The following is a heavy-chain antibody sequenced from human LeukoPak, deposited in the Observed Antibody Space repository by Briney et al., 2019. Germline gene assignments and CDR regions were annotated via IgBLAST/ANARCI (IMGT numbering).Heavy chain of an antibody. D-gene: IGHD3-22*01. CDR2: IYYSGST. CDR3: ARTIITTQGGCYFDY. J-gene: IGHJ4*02. Sequence: SETLSLTCTVSGGSISSSSYYWGWIRQPPGKGLEWIGSIYYSGSTYYNPSLKSRVTISVDTSKNQFSLKLSSVTAADTAVYYCARTIITTQGGCYFDYWGQGTLVTVSS. V-gene: IGHV4-39*01. CDR1: GGSISSSSYY.